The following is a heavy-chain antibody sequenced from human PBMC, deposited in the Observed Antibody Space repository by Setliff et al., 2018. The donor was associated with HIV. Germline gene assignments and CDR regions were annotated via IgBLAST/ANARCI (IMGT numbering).Heavy chain of an antibody. Sequence: ASVKVSCKASGGTFTNYYIHWVRQAPGQGLEWMGRINSDSGGTDLAQTFQDRVTMTRDTSITTAYMELSRLSSDDTAVYYCARAEYGDHLDYWGQGILVTVSS. D-gene: IGHD4-17*01. J-gene: IGHJ4*02. V-gene: IGHV1-2*06. CDR2: INSDSGGT. CDR3: ARAEYGDHLDY. CDR1: GGTFTNYY.